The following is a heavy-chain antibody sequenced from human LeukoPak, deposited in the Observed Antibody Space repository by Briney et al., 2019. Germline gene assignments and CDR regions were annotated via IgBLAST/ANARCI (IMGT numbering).Heavy chain of an antibody. D-gene: IGHD3-3*01. Sequence: PSQTLSLICTVSGDSVSSYNYYWAWLRQPAGKGLEWIGRVYSSGSTTSSPSLKSRLTISVDTSKNQVSLELRSVTAADTAVYYCARARKQDDNFYRGYYYMDVWGKGTTVTVSS. CDR1: GDSVSSYNYY. CDR3: ARARKQDDNFYRGYYYMDV. V-gene: IGHV4-61*02. CDR2: VYSSGST. J-gene: IGHJ6*03.